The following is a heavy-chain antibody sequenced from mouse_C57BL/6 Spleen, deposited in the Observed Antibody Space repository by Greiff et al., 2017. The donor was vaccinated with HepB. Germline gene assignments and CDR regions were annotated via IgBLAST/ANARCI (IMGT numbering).Heavy chain of an antibody. V-gene: IGHV5-6*02. CDR1: GFTFSSYG. Sequence: DVKLVESGGDLVKPGGSLKLSCAASGFTFSSYGMSWVRQTPDKRLEWVATISSGGSYTYYPDSVKGRFTISRDNAKNTLYLQMSSLKSEDTAMYYCARRYGSSPDYFDYWGQGTTLTVSS. CDR3: ARRYGSSPDYFDY. D-gene: IGHD1-1*01. CDR2: ISSGGSYT. J-gene: IGHJ2*01.